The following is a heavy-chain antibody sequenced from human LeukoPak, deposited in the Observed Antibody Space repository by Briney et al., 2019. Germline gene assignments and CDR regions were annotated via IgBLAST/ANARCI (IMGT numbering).Heavy chain of an antibody. V-gene: IGHV4-31*03. CDR1: GGSISSGGYY. CDR3: ARGEHYYDSSGYYY. CDR2: IYYSGST. D-gene: IGHD3-22*01. J-gene: IGHJ4*02. Sequence: ETSETLSLTCTVSGGSISSGGYYWSWIRQHPGKGLEWIGYIYYSGSTYYNPSLKSRVTISVDTSKNQFSLKLSSVTAADTAVYYCARGEHYYDSSGYYYWGQRTLVTVSS.